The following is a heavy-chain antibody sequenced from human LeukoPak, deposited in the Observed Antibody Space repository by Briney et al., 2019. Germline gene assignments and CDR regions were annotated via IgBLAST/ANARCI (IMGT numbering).Heavy chain of an antibody. CDR3: ARDLGVVLNYFYGMDV. J-gene: IGHJ6*02. Sequence: GGSLRLSCAASGFTVSSNYMSWVRQAPGKGLEWVSVIYSGGSTYYADSVKGRFTISRDNSKNTLYLQMNSLRAEDTAVYYCARDLGVVLNYFYGMDVWGQGTTVTVSS. CDR2: IYSGGST. V-gene: IGHV3-66*01. CDR1: GFTVSSNY. D-gene: IGHD2-8*01.